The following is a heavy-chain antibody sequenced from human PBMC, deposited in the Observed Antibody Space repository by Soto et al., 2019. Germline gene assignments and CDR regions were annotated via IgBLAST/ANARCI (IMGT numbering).Heavy chain of an antibody. D-gene: IGHD5-12*01. CDR2: IYYSGST. Sequence: QVQLQESGPGLVKPSQTLSLTCTVSGGSISSGGYYWSWIRQHPGKGLEWIGYIYYSGSTYYNPSLKSRVTRSVDTAKNQCSLKLSSVTAADTAVYYCARDYMATCAFDIWGQGTMVTVSS. J-gene: IGHJ3*02. CDR3: ARDYMATCAFDI. V-gene: IGHV4-31*03. CDR1: GGSISSGGYY.